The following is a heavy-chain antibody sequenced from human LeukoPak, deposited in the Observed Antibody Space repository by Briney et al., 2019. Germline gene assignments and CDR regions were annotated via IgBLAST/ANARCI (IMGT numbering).Heavy chain of an antibody. CDR1: GFTFSRYS. V-gene: IGHV3-21*01. Sequence: PGGSLRLSCAASGFTFSRYSMNWVRQAPGKGLEWVSSISSSSSYIYYAASVKGRFTISRDNAKNSLYLQMNSLRAEDTAVYYCARGDRSGNYYGSGSPWGQGTLVTVSS. CDR2: ISSSSSYI. D-gene: IGHD3-10*01. J-gene: IGHJ5*02. CDR3: ARGDRSGNYYGSGSP.